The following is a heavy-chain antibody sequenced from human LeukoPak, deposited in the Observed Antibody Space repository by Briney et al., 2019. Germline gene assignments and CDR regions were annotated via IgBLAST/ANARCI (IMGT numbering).Heavy chain of an antibody. CDR2: IYYSGST. CDR3: ARGNILTGYCFDF. V-gene: IGHV4-31*03. Sequence: SETLSLTCTVSGGSISSGGYYWSWIRQHPGKGLEWIGYIYYSGSTYDNPSLKSRVTISVDTSKNQFSLKLSSVTAADTAVYYCARGNILTGYCFDFWGQGALVTVSS. J-gene: IGHJ4*02. CDR1: GGSISSGGYY. D-gene: IGHD3-9*01.